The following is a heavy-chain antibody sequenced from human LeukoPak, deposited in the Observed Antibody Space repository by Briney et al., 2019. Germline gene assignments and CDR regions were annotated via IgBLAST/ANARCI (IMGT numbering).Heavy chain of an antibody. CDR1: GFTFNNAW. CDR2: IKSKTGGGTT. CDR3: AKKARHYGDYVFTDS. Sequence: GGSLRLSCAGSGFTFNNAWMTWVRQAPGKGLEWVGRIKSKTGGGTTDYAAPVKDRFTISREYSKSTLYLQMNSLRAEDTAVYYCAKKARHYGDYVFTDSWGQGTLVTVSS. D-gene: IGHD4-17*01. V-gene: IGHV3-15*01. J-gene: IGHJ4*02.